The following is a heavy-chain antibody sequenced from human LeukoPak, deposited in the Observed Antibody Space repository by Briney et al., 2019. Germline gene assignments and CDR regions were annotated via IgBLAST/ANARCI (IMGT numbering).Heavy chain of an antibody. CDR3: AKRGYCSSTSCYGMDV. CDR1: GFTFSSYG. V-gene: IGHV3-30*18. Sequence: PGRSLRLSCAASGFTFSSYGMHWARQAPGKGLEWVTVISYDGSNKYYADSVKGRFTISRDNSKNTLYLQMNSLRAEDTAVYYCAKRGYCSSTSCYGMDVWGQGTTVTVSS. D-gene: IGHD2-2*01. J-gene: IGHJ6*02. CDR2: ISYDGSNK.